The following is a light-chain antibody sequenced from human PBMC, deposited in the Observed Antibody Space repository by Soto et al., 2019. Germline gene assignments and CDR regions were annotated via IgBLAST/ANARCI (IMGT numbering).Light chain of an antibody. CDR3: QQYGSSPRT. CDR1: QSVSSSY. CDR2: GAS. V-gene: IGKV3-20*01. Sequence: ELVLTQSPGTLSLSPGERAILSCRASQSVSSSYLAWYRQKPGQAPSLLIYGASSRATGIPDRFSGSGSGTDLTLTISRLEPEDFEVYYCQQYGSSPRTFGQGTKVDIK. J-gene: IGKJ1*01.